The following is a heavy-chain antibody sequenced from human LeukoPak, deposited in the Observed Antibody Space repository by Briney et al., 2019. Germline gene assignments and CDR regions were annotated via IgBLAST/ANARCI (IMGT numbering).Heavy chain of an antibody. J-gene: IGHJ5*02. CDR2: MNPNSGNT. Sequence: ASVKVSCKASGYTFTSYDINWVRQATGQGPEWMGWMNPNSGNTGYAQKFQGRVTMTRNTSISTAYMELSSLRSEDTAVYYCARGQRVEMATIQPWGQGTLVTVSS. CDR3: ARGQRVEMATIQP. CDR1: GYTFTSYD. V-gene: IGHV1-8*01. D-gene: IGHD5-24*01.